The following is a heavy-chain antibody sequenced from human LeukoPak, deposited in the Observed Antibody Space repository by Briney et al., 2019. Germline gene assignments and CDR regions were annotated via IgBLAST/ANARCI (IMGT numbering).Heavy chain of an antibody. CDR1: GYTFTSYY. Sequence: ASVKVSCKASGYTFTSYYMHWVRQAPRQGLEWMGIINPSGGSTSYAQKFQGRVTMTRDTSTSTVYMELSSLRSEDTAVYYCARDSRNNYYDSSCFDYWGQGTLVTVSS. D-gene: IGHD3-22*01. V-gene: IGHV1-46*01. J-gene: IGHJ4*02. CDR3: ARDSRNNYYDSSCFDY. CDR2: INPSGGST.